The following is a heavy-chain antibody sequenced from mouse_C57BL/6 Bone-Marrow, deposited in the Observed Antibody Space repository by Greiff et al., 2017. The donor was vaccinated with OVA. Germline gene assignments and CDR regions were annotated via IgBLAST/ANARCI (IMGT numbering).Heavy chain of an antibody. CDR3: AISLIITTVVYFDY. V-gene: IGHV1-81*01. J-gene: IGHJ2*01. D-gene: IGHD1-1*01. Sequence: VKLMESGAELARPGASVKLSCKASDYTFTSYGISWVKQRTGQGLEWIGEIYPRSGNTYYNEKFKGKATLTADKSSSTAYMELRSLTSEDSAVYYCAISLIITTVVYFDYWGQGTTLTVSS. CDR1: DYTFTSYG. CDR2: IYPRSGNT.